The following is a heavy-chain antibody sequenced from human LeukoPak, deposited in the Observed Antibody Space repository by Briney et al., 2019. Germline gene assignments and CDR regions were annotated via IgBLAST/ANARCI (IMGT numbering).Heavy chain of an antibody. CDR1: GGSFSGYY. Sequence: SETLSLTCAVYGGSFSGYYWSWIRQPPGKGLEWIGEINHSGSTNYNPSLKSRVTISVDTSKKQFSLKLSSVTAADTAVYYCARTYDFWSGYYRFPWFDPWGQGTLVTVSS. J-gene: IGHJ5*02. CDR2: INHSGST. CDR3: ARTYDFWSGYYRFPWFDP. D-gene: IGHD3-3*01. V-gene: IGHV4-34*01.